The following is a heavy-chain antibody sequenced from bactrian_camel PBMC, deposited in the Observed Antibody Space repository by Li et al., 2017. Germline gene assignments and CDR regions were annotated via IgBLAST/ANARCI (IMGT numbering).Heavy chain of an antibody. CDR2: IDSADNT. V-gene: IGHV3S53*01. J-gene: IGHJ4*01. Sequence: HVQLVESGGGSVQAGGSLRLSCRTSGNINSLNCMGWFRQVPGKEREGVAWIDSADNTLYANSVKGRFTMSRDNAKNTVYLQMNSLKPEDTAVYYCAAGLFGPERVPYDNTCPNSYDNAYWGQGTQVTVS. CDR1: GNINSLNC. D-gene: IGHD4*01. CDR3: AAGLFGPERVPYDNTCPNSYDNAY.